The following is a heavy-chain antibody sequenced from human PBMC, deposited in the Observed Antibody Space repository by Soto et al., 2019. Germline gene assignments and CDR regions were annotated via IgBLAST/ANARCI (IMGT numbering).Heavy chain of an antibody. Sequence: GGSLRLSCAASGFTFSSYWMSWVRQAPGKGLEWVANIKQDGSEKYYVDSVEGRFTISRDNAKDSLYLQMNSLRAEDTAVYYCARERLYDRPNFDYWGQGTLVTVSS. CDR3: ARERLYDRPNFDY. D-gene: IGHD3-22*01. CDR2: IKQDGSEK. CDR1: GFTFSSYW. J-gene: IGHJ4*02. V-gene: IGHV3-7*03.